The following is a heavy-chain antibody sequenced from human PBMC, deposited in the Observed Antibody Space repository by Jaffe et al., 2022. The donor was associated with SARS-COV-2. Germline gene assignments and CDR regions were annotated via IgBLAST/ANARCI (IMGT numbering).Heavy chain of an antibody. D-gene: IGHD3-10*01. V-gene: IGHV3-30*04. CDR1: GFTFRAYS. Sequence: QVQLVESGGGVVQPGRSLRLSCAASGFTFRAYSMYWVRQAPGKGLEWVAVISYDGSNKYDGSSTYYADSVKGRFTISRDNSKNTLYLQMSSLRTEDTAVYYCARDPDYGSGSYFFDPWGQGTLVTVSS. J-gene: IGHJ5*02. CDR2: ISYDGSNKYDGSST. CDR3: ARDPDYGSGSYFFDP.